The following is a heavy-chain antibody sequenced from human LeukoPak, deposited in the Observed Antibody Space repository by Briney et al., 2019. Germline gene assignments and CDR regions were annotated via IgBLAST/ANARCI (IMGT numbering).Heavy chain of an antibody. CDR2: IYYSGST. D-gene: IGHD5-18*01. V-gene: IGHV4-31*03. J-gene: IGHJ4*02. CDR1: GGSISSGGYY. Sequence: SQTLSPTCTVSGGSISSGGYYWSWIRQHPGKGLEWIGYIYYSGSTYYNPSLKSRVTISVDTSKNQFSLKLSSVTAADTAVYYCARFTVDTAMLYYFDYWGQGTLVTVSS. CDR3: ARFTVDTAMLYYFDY.